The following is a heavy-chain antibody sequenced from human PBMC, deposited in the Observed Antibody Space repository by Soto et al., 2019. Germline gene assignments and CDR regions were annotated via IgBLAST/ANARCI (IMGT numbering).Heavy chain of an antibody. V-gene: IGHV3-30-3*01. CDR1: GFTFSSYA. D-gene: IGHD3-9*01. CDR2: ISYDGSNK. Sequence: PGGSLRLSCAASGFTFSSYAMHWVRQAPGKGLEWVAVISYDGSNKYYADSVKVRFTISRDNSKNTLYLQMNSLRAEDTAVYYCAREGYSDWFPRAAFDIWGQGTMVTVSS. J-gene: IGHJ3*02. CDR3: AREGYSDWFPRAAFDI.